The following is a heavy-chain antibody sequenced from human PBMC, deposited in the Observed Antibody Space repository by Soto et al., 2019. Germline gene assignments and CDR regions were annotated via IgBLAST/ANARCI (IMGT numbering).Heavy chain of an antibody. Sequence: ASVKVSCKASGYTFTGYYMHWVRQAPGQGLEWMGWINPNSGGTNYAQKFQGRVTMTRDTSISTAYMELSRLRSGDTAVYYCARDIITMVRGEGGMDVWGQGTTVTVSS. CDR1: GYTFTGYY. CDR3: ARDIITMVRGEGGMDV. J-gene: IGHJ6*02. V-gene: IGHV1-2*02. CDR2: INPNSGGT. D-gene: IGHD3-10*01.